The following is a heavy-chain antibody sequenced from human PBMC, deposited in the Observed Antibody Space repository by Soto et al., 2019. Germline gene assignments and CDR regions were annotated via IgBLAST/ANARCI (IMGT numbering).Heavy chain of an antibody. CDR3: ATLTLIVVVPAVTGFEY. V-gene: IGHV3-7*03. CDR2: IKQDGSEK. Sequence: GWSLRLACASSAFTFSSYWMSWVRQAPGKGLEWVANIKQDGSEKYYVDSVKGRFTISRDNAKNSLYLQMNSLRAKDTAVYYCATLTLIVVVPAVTGFEYWGQGTLVNVS. CDR1: AFTFSSYW. J-gene: IGHJ4*02. D-gene: IGHD2-2*01.